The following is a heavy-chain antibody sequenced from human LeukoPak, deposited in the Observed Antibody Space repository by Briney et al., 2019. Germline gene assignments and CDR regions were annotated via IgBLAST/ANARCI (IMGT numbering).Heavy chain of an antibody. CDR1: GGSIRSYY. Sequence: SETLSLTCTVSGGSIRSYYWSWIRQPPGKGLEWIGYIYYSGSTNYNPSLKSRVTISVDTSKNQFSLKLSSVTAADTAVYYCAKTDYGSGGYNWFDPWGQGTLVTVSS. CDR2: IYYSGST. J-gene: IGHJ5*02. D-gene: IGHD3-10*01. V-gene: IGHV4-59*08. CDR3: AKTDYGSGGYNWFDP.